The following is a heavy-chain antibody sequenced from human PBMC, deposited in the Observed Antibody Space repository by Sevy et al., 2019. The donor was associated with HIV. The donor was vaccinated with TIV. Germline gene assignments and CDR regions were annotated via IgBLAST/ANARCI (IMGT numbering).Heavy chain of an antibody. V-gene: IGHV3-23*01. CDR3: AREGCSRPHDY. Sequence: GGSLRLSCAVSGFNFNIYSTSWVRQAPGKGLEWVSTLSFGCGKINYADSVKGRFIISRDDSKNTLYLQMNSLRAEDTAVYFCAREGCSRPHDYWGQGTLVTVSS. CDR2: LSFGCGKI. J-gene: IGHJ4*02. CDR1: GFNFNIYS. D-gene: IGHD3-10*02.